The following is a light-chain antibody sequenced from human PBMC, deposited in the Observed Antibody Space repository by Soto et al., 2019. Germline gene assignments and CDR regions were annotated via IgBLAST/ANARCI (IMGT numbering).Light chain of an antibody. CDR3: QQYYNRPPYT. V-gene: IGKV3-15*01. CDR2: GAS. CDR1: QTVSSN. J-gene: IGKJ2*01. Sequence: EIVMTQSPATLSVSPGERATLSCRASQTVSSNLAWYQQKPGQAPRLLIYGASTRATGIPARFSGSGSGTEFTLTISSLQSEDFAVYYCQQYYNRPPYTFGQGTKLEIK.